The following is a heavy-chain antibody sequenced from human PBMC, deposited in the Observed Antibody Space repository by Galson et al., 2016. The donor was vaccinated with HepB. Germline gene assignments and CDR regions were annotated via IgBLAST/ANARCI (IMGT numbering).Heavy chain of an antibody. CDR3: ARIYYEILTGLTPWYYFDS. Sequence: SLRLSCAASGFTFSNAWMSWVRQAPGKGLEWVGGIKSKTDGGTTDYAAPVKGRFTIARDNSKITLHLQMNSRRAEDTAMYYCARIYYEILTGLTPWYYFDSWGQGTLVTVSS. V-gene: IGHV3-15*01. CDR2: IKSKTDGGTT. D-gene: IGHD3-9*01. CDR1: GFTFSNAW. J-gene: IGHJ4*02.